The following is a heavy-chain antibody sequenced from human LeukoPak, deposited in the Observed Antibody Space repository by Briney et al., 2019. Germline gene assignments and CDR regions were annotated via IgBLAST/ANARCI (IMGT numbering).Heavy chain of an antibody. CDR3: ARLIVVPAAISHTDYYYYMDV. J-gene: IGHJ6*03. D-gene: IGHD2-2*02. V-gene: IGHV4-4*07. CDR2: IYTSGST. CDR1: GGSISSYY. Sequence: PSETLSLTCTVSGGSISSYYWSWIRQPAGKGLEWIGRIYTSGSTNYNPSLKSRVTISVDTSKNQFSLKLSSVTAADTAVYYCARLIVVPAAISHTDYYYYMDVWGKGTTVTVSS.